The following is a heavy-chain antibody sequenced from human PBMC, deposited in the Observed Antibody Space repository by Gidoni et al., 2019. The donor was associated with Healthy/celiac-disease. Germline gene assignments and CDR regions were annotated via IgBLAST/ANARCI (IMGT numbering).Heavy chain of an antibody. CDR1: GGSLSSYY. J-gene: IGHJ4*02. Sequence: QVQLQESGPGLVKPSETLSLTCTVSGGSLSSYYWSWIRQPPGKGLEWIGYIYYSGRTNYNPSLKSRVTISVDTSKNQFSLKLSSVTAADTAVYYCARDKGGDSGYDLFDYWGQGTLVTVSS. CDR3: ARDKGGDSGYDLFDY. CDR2: IYYSGRT. D-gene: IGHD5-12*01. V-gene: IGHV4-59*01.